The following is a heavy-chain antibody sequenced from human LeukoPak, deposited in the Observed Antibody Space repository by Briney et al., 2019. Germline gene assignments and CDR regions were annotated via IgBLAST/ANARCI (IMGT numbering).Heavy chain of an antibody. V-gene: IGHV3-30*18. CDR2: ISYDGSNK. D-gene: IGHD6-6*01. CDR1: GFTFSSYG. Sequence: GRSLRLSCAASGFTFSSYGMHWVRQAPGKGLEWVAVISYDGSNKYYADSVKGRFTISRDNSKNTLYLQMNSLRAEDTAVYYCAKDRIAARSFDYWGQGTLVTVSS. J-gene: IGHJ4*02. CDR3: AKDRIAARSFDY.